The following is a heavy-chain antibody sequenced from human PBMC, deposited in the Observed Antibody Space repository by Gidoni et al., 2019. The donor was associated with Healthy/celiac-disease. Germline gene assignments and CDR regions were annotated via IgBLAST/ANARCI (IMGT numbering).Heavy chain of an antibody. CDR1: GGTCRSYA. D-gene: IGHD3-10*01. J-gene: IGHJ4*02. V-gene: IGHV1-69*01. CDR2: LIPIFGTA. CDR3: AREGGYYGSGSVDY. Sequence: QVQQVQCGAEVKKPGSSGKVTCKGTGGTCRSYALSWVLQAPGPGLEWLGVLIPIFGTANYAQKFQGRVTITADESTSTAYMELSSLRSEDTAVYYCAREGGYYGSGSVDYWGQGTLVTVSS.